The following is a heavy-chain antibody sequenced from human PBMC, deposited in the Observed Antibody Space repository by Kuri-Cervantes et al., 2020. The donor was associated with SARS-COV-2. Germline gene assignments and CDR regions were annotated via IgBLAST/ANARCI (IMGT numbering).Heavy chain of an antibody. D-gene: IGHD3-3*01. Sequence: ASVKVSCKASGYTFTSYGISWVRQAPGQGLEWMGWISAYNGNTNYAQKLQGRVTITRDTSASTAYMELSSLRSEDTAVYYCARGGDFWYFYYSMDVWGQGTTVTVSS. CDR2: ISAYNGNT. V-gene: IGHV1-18*01. J-gene: IGHJ6*02. CDR3: ARGGDFWYFYYSMDV. CDR1: GYTFTSYG.